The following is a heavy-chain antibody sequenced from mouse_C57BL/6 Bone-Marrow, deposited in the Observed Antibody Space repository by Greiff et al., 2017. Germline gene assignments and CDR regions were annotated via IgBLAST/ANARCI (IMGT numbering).Heavy chain of an antibody. CDR3: ARSFYDGYYYYAMDY. CDR1: GYTFTSYW. Sequence: QVQLQQPGAELVKPGASVKMSCKASGYTFTSYWITWVKQRPGQGLECIGDISPGSGSTTSTEKFKSKATLTVDTSSSTAYMQLSSLTSEDSSVYYCARSFYDGYYYYAMDYWGQGTSVTVSS. CDR2: ISPGSGST. D-gene: IGHD2-3*01. V-gene: IGHV1-55*01. J-gene: IGHJ4*01.